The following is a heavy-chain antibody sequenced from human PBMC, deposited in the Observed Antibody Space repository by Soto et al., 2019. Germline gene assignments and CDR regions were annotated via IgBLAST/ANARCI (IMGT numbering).Heavy chain of an antibody. CDR2: IYYSGRT. D-gene: IGHD4-17*01. Sequence: QVQLQESGPGLVKPSETLSLTCTVSGGSISSYYWSWIRQPPGKGLEWIGYIYYSGRTNYNPSHKSRVTISVHTSKHQFSLKLSSVTAADTAVYYCARLSYGDRDAFDIWGQGTMVTVSS. CDR3: ARLSYGDRDAFDI. V-gene: IGHV4-59*08. CDR1: GGSISSYY. J-gene: IGHJ3*02.